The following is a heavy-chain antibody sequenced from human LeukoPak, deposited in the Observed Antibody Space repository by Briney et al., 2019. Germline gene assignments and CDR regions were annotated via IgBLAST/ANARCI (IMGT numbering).Heavy chain of an antibody. CDR2: ISYDGNKK. J-gene: IGHJ4*02. Sequence: GSLRLSCAASGFTFSSYAMYWVRQAPGKGLEWVAVISYDGNKKYYGDSVKGRFTISRDNSKNTLYGQMNSLRAEDTAVFYCARASYDFWSGYHHSLFDYWGEGTLVTVSS. CDR3: ARASYDFWSGYHHSLFDY. CDR1: GFTFSSYA. D-gene: IGHD3-3*01. V-gene: IGHV3-30*04.